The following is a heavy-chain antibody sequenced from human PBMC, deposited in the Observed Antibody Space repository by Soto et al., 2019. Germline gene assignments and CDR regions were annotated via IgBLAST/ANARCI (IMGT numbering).Heavy chain of an antibody. CDR3: ARAWFLDYYYYGMDV. CDR1: GGSFSGYY. Sequence: SETLSLTCAVYGGSFSGYYWSWIRQPPGKGLEWIGEINHSGSTNYNPSLRSRVTISVDTSKNQFSLKLSSVTAADTAVYYCARAWFLDYYYYGMDVWGQGTTVTVSS. V-gene: IGHV4-34*01. CDR2: INHSGST. J-gene: IGHJ6*02. D-gene: IGHD3-3*01.